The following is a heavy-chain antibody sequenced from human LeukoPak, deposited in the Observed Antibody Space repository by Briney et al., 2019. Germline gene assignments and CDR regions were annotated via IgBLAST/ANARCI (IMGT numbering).Heavy chain of an antibody. V-gene: IGHV3-7*01. D-gene: IGHD6-19*01. CDR2: INQDGSET. CDR1: GFTLSNYW. J-gene: IGHJ4*02. CDR3: ARGGGRAGSDY. Sequence: GGSLRLSCTASGFTLSNYWMSWVRQAPGKGLEWVANINQDGSETYYVDSVRGRFTISRDNAQISLYLQMSSLRAEDTAVYYCARGGGRAGSDYWGQGTLVTVSS.